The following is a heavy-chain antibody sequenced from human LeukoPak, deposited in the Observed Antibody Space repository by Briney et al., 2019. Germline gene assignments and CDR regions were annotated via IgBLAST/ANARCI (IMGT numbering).Heavy chain of an antibody. V-gene: IGHV3-9*03. CDR2: ISWTSGSM. CDR3: AKGPLSRGWGERYFDF. D-gene: IGHD6-19*01. CDR1: GFTFDDYA. J-gene: IGHJ4*02. Sequence: GGSLRLSCAASGFTFDDYAMNWVRQAPGKGLEWVSGISWTSGSMGYADSVKGRFTISRGNAKNSLYLQMNSLRAEDMALYYCAKGPLSRGWGERYFDFGGQGTLVTVSS.